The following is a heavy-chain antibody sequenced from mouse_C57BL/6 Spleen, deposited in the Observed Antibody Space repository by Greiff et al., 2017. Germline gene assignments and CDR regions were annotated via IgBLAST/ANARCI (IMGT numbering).Heavy chain of an antibody. CDR1: GYTFTSYW. V-gene: IGHV1-69*01. CDR3: ARKGTVVATFYWYFDV. J-gene: IGHJ1*03. D-gene: IGHD1-1*01. CDR2: IEPSDSYT. Sequence: QVQLQQPGAELVMPGASVKLSCTASGYTFTSYWMHWVKQRPGQGLEWIGEIEPSDSYTNYNQKFKGKSTLTVDKSSSTAYMQLSSLTSEDSAVDDCARKGTVVATFYWYFDVWGTGTTVTVSS.